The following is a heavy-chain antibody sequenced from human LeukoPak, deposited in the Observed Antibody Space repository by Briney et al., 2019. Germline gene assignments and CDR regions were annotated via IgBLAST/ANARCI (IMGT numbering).Heavy chain of an antibody. Sequence: SETLSLTCAVSGGSISSSNWWSWVRLPPGKGLEWIGEIFHSGSTNYNPSLKSRVTMSPDKSKSQFSLKLISVTAADTAVYYCARERDDYASNYFDSWGQGTLVTVSS. D-gene: IGHD3-16*01. CDR3: ARERDDYASNYFDS. CDR2: IFHSGST. CDR1: GGSISSSNW. V-gene: IGHV4-4*02. J-gene: IGHJ4*02.